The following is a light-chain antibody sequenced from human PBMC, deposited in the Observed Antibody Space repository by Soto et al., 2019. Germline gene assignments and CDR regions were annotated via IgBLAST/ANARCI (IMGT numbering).Light chain of an antibody. CDR2: GAS. CDR1: QSVSSN. CDR3: QQYGSSPT. V-gene: IGKV3-20*01. Sequence: EIMMTQPPATLSVSPGERATLSCRASQSVSSNLAWYQQKPGQAPRLLIYGASSRATGIPDRFSGSGSGTDFTLTISRLEPEDFAVYYCQQYGSSPTFGQGTKVDIK. J-gene: IGKJ1*01.